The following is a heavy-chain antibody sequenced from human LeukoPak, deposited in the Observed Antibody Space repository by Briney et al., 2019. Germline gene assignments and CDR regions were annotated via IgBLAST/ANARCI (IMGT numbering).Heavy chain of an antibody. J-gene: IGHJ4*02. CDR1: GFTFSSYN. D-gene: IGHD6-13*01. Sequence: GGSLRLSCAASGFTFSSYNMNWVRQAPGTGLEWVSYISSSSSYIYYADSVKGRFTVSRDNAKNSLYLQMNSLRAEDTAVYYCARSSIAAGGVLDYWGQGTLVTVSS. CDR3: ARSSIAAGGVLDY. V-gene: IGHV3-21*01. CDR2: ISSSSSYI.